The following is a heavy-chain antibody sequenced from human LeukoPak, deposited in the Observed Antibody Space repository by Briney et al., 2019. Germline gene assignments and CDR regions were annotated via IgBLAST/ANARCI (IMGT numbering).Heavy chain of an antibody. CDR1: GGSISSYY. Sequence: SETLSLTCTVSGGSISSYYWSWIRQPPGKGLEWIGYIYYSGSTSYNPSLKSRVTISVDTSKNQFSLKLSSVTAAGTAVYYCARANLGRLRIDYWGQGTLVTVSS. D-gene: IGHD3-16*01. J-gene: IGHJ4*02. V-gene: IGHV4-59*01. CDR2: IYYSGST. CDR3: ARANLGRLRIDY.